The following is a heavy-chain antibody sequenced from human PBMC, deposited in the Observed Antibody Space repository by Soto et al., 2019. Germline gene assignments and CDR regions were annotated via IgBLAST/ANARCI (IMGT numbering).Heavy chain of an antibody. CDR1: GYTFTGYY. CDR3: ARSSIAEKNHYYYGMDV. Sequence: QVQLVQSGAEVKKPGASVKVSCKASGYTFTGYYMHWVRQAPGQGLEWMGWINPNSGGTNYAQKFQGWVTMTRDTSISTAYMELSRLRSDDTAVYYCARSSIAEKNHYYYGMDVWGQGTTVTVSS. D-gene: IGHD6-6*01. V-gene: IGHV1-2*04. CDR2: INPNSGGT. J-gene: IGHJ6*02.